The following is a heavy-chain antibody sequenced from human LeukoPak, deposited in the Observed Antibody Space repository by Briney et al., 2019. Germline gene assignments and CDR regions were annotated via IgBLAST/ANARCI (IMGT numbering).Heavy chain of an antibody. V-gene: IGHV4-59*01. CDR2: IYYSGST. J-gene: IGHJ4*02. CDR1: GGSISSYY. D-gene: IGHD6-13*01. Sequence: NPSETLSLTCTVSGGSISSYYWSWIRQPPGKGLEWIGYIYYSGSTNYNPSLKSRATISVDTSKNQFSLKLSSVTAADTAVYCCARNLGGSSWVFDYWGQGTLVTVSS. CDR3: ARNLGGSSWVFDY.